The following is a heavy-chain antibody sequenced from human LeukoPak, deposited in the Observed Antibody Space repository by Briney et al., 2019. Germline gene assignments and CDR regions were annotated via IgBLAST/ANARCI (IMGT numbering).Heavy chain of an antibody. CDR1: GFTFSSNS. CDR2: ISSSSSTI. J-gene: IGHJ4*02. Sequence: GGSLRLSCAASGFTFSSNSMNWVRQAPGKGLEWVSYISSSSSTIYYADSVKGRFTISRDNAKNSLYLQMNSLRAEDTAVYYCATDCSGGSCYPIFDYWGQGTLVTVSS. V-gene: IGHV3-48*01. D-gene: IGHD2-15*01. CDR3: ATDCSGGSCYPIFDY.